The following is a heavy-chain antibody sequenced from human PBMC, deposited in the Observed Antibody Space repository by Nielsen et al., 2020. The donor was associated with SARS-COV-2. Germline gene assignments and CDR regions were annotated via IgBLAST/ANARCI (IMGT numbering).Heavy chain of an antibody. CDR1: GYTFTSYG. J-gene: IGHJ3*02. Sequence: ASVKVSCKASGYTFTSYGISWVRQAPGQGPEWMGWINTNTGDPTYAQGFAGRFVFSLDTSVSTAYLQINSLKAEDTAVYYCARSWTGTTLGIWGQGTMVTVSS. V-gene: IGHV7-4-1*02. D-gene: IGHD1-1*01. CDR3: ARSWTGTTLGI. CDR2: INTNTGDP.